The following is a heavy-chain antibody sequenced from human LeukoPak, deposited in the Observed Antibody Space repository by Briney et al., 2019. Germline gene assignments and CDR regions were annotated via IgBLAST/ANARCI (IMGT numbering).Heavy chain of an antibody. CDR2: IRYDGSNK. CDR3: AKEGSYSSLYYFDY. J-gene: IGHJ4*02. Sequence: GGSLRLSCAASGFTFSSYGMHWVRQAPGKGLEWVAFIRYDGSNKYYADSVKGRFTISRDNSKNTLYLQMNSLRAEDTAVYYCAKEGSYSSLYYFDYWGQGTLVTVSS. CDR1: GFTFSSYG. D-gene: IGHD6-13*01. V-gene: IGHV3-30*02.